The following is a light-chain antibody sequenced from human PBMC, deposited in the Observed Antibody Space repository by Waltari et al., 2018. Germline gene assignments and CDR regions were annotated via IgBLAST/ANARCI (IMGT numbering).Light chain of an antibody. Sequence: QSALTQPASVSGSPGQSITISCTGASRDVGAYNYVSWYQQHPGKAPKLMIYEVSNRPSGVSNRFSGSKSGNTASLTISGLQAEDEADYYCISYTSSGTYVFGTGTKVTVL. CDR2: EVS. V-gene: IGLV2-14*01. CDR3: ISYTSSGTYV. CDR1: SRDVGAYNY. J-gene: IGLJ1*01.